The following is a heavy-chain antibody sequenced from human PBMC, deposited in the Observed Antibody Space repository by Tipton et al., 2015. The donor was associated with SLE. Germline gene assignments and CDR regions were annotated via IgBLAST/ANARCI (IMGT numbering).Heavy chain of an antibody. CDR2: ISSNGGST. Sequence: SLRLSCSASGFTFSSYAMHWVRQAPGKGLEYVSAISSNGGSTYYADSVKGRFTISRDNSKNTLYLQMNSPRAEDTAVYYCAKSGGAGTFDYWGQGTLVTVSS. D-gene: IGHD3-10*01. J-gene: IGHJ4*02. CDR1: GFTFSSYA. CDR3: AKSGGAGTFDY. V-gene: IGHV3-64*04.